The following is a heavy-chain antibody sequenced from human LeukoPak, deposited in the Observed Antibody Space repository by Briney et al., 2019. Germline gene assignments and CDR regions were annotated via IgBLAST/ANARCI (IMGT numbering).Heavy chain of an antibody. CDR3: ARDFPKHIRGYYRASFWFDP. V-gene: IGHV3-33*01. CDR1: GFTFSSYG. J-gene: IGHJ5*02. D-gene: IGHD3-3*01. Sequence: PGGSLRLSCAASGFTFSSYGMHWVRQAPGKGLEWVAVIWYDGSNKYYADSVKGRFTISRDNSKNTLYLQMNSLRAEDTAVYYCARDFPKHIRGYYRASFWFDPWGQGTLVTVSS. CDR2: IWYDGSNK.